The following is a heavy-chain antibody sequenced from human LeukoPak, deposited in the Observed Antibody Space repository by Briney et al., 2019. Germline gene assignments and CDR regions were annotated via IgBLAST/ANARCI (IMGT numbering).Heavy chain of an antibody. Sequence: VASVKVSCKASGYTFTGYYMHWVRQAPGQGLEWMGWINPNSGGTNYAQKFQGRVTMTRNTSISTAYMELSSLRSEDTAVYYCARTNWGTFDYWGQGTLVTVSS. CDR3: ARTNWGTFDY. J-gene: IGHJ4*02. CDR2: INPNSGGT. V-gene: IGHV1-2*02. D-gene: IGHD7-27*01. CDR1: GYTFTGYY.